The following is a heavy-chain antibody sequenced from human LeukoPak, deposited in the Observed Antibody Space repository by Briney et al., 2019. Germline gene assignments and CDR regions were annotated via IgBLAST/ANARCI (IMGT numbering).Heavy chain of an antibody. J-gene: IGHJ5*02. D-gene: IGHD6-13*01. Sequence: GGSLRLSCAASGFIFDDYAMHWVRQAPGKGLEWVSLISGDGGSTYYADSVKGRFTISRDNSKNSLYLQMNSLRTEDTALYYCARGSSWYGGSYNWSDPWGQGTLVTVSS. CDR3: ARGSSWYGGSYNWSDP. CDR1: GFIFDDYA. V-gene: IGHV3-43*02. CDR2: ISGDGGST.